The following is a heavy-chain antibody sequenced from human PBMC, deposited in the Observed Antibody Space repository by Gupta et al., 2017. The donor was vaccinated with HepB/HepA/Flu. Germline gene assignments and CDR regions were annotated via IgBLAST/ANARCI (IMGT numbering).Heavy chain of an antibody. CDR1: GFTFSSYA. D-gene: IGHD2-2*01. V-gene: IGHV3-23*01. CDR3: AKDITSSSACYAFDH. Sequence: PGGSLRLSCEASGFTFSSYAMSWVRQAPGKGLEWVSGISGSGATTYYADSVKGRFTIFRDNSNNTLYLQMNSPRGEDTAVYYCAKDITSSSACYAFDHCGQGTLVTVSS. CDR2: ISGSGATT. J-gene: IGHJ4*02.